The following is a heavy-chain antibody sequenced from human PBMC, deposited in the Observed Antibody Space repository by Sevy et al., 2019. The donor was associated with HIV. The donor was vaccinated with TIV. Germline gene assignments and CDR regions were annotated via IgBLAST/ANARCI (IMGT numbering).Heavy chain of an antibody. CDR1: GYSISSNNW. Sequence: SETLSLTCAVSGYSISSNNWWGWIRQPPGKGLEWIGYIYSTGSTYCNPSLKSRVTMSIDTSKNQFSLKLSSVTAVDTSIYYCARTRGDYGDYRALDIWGHGTMVTVSS. CDR2: IYSTGST. V-gene: IGHV4-28*01. J-gene: IGHJ3*02. CDR3: ARTRGDYGDYRALDI. D-gene: IGHD4-17*01.